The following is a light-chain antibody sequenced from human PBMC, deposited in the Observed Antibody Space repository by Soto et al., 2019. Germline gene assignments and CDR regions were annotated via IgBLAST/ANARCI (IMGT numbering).Light chain of an antibody. CDR2: DAS. CDR3: QQYDAWPET. J-gene: IGKJ1*01. CDR1: QSVSSN. Sequence: ERVMTQSPATLSVSPGERATLSCRASQSVSSNLAWYQQKPGQAPRLLIYDASIRATGIPARFSGSGSGTEFTLTISSLQSEDLAVYYCQQYDAWPETFGPGPKVDIK. V-gene: IGKV3-15*01.